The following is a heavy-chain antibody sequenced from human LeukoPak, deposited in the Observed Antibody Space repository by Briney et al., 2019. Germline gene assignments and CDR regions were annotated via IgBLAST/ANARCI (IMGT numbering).Heavy chain of an antibody. CDR3: ARSDAAAGTAFDI. Sequence: ASVKVSCKASGYTFTSYGISWVRQAPGQGLEWMGWISAYNGNTNYAQKLQGRVTMTRDTSISTAYMELSRLRSDDTAVYYCARSDAAAGTAFDIWGQGTMVTVSS. CDR1: GYTFTSYG. J-gene: IGHJ3*02. D-gene: IGHD6-13*01. CDR2: ISAYNGNT. V-gene: IGHV1-18*01.